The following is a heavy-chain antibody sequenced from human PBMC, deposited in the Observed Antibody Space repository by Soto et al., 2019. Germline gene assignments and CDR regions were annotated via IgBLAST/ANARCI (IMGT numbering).Heavy chain of an antibody. CDR2: ISYSGKT. Sequence: LSLTCCVSGYSIASGYYWGWIRQPPGKGPEWIGSISYSGKTFYNPSLASRISIAVDTSKNQFSLRLTSVTAADAALYYCTRGAGAPWVRFDYWGQGTQVTVSS. V-gene: IGHV4-38-2*02. D-gene: IGHD2-21*01. CDR1: GYSIASGYY. CDR3: TRGAGAPWVRFDY. J-gene: IGHJ4*02.